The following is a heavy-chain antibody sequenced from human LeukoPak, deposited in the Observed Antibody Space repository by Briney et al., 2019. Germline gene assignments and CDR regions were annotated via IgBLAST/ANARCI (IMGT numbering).Heavy chain of an antibody. J-gene: IGHJ4*02. Sequence: APGQGNKWMGIINPSGGSTSYAQKFQGRVTMTRDTSTSTVYMELSSLRSEDTAVYYCAREGGMATIDYWGQGTLVTVSS. D-gene: IGHD5-24*01. CDR2: INPSGGST. CDR3: AREGGMATIDY. V-gene: IGHV1-46*01.